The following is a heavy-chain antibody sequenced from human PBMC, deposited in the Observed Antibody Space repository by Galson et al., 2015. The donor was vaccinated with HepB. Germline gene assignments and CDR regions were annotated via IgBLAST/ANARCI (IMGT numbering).Heavy chain of an antibody. CDR1: GFTVSSNY. J-gene: IGHJ4*02. V-gene: IGHV3-53*01. CDR2: IYSGGST. Sequence: SLRLSCAASGFTVSSNYMSWVRQAPGKGLEWVSVIYSGGSTYYADSVKGRFTISRDNSKNTLYLQMNSLRAEDTAVYYCARVLGYCSSTSCSYYFDYWGQGALVTVSS. D-gene: IGHD2-2*01. CDR3: ARVLGYCSSTSCSYYFDY.